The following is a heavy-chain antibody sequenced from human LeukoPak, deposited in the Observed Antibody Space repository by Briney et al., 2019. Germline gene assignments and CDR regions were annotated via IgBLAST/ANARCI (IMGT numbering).Heavy chain of an antibody. J-gene: IGHJ4*02. CDR3: ASAAFWLVFDN. V-gene: IGHV4-59*08. CDR1: GGSNNNNY. D-gene: IGHD6-6*01. Sequence: NPSETLSLTCAVSGGSNNNNYWSWIRQPPGKGPEWIGNIYYSGTTTYNPSLKSRVTISADASKNQLPLKLNSVAAADTAVYHCASAAFWLVFDNWGQGTQVTVPS. CDR2: IYYSGTT.